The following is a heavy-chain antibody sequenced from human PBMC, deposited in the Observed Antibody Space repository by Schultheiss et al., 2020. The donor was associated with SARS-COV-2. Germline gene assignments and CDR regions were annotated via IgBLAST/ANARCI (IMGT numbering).Heavy chain of an antibody. V-gene: IGHV1-2*02. D-gene: IGHD2-2*01. CDR1: GYTFTSYG. J-gene: IGHJ4*02. Sequence: ASVKVSCKASGYTFTSYGISWVRQAPGQGLEWMGWINPNSGGTNYAQKFQGRVTMTRDTSISTAYMELSRLRSDDTAVYYCARVLITVPQLTPHLPVDYWGQGTLVTVSS. CDR3: ARVLITVPQLTPHLPVDY. CDR2: INPNSGGT.